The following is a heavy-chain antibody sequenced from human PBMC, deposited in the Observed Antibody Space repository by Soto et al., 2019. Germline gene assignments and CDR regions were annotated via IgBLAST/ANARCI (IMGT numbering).Heavy chain of an antibody. CDR2: ISSTTNYI. J-gene: IGHJ4*02. Sequence: GGSLRLSCAASGFTFTRYSMNWVRQAPGKGLEWVSPISSTTNYIYYGDSMKGRFTISRDNAKNSLYLEMNSLRAEDTAVYYCARESEDLTSNFDYWGQGTLVTVSS. CDR3: ARESEDLTSNFDY. CDR1: GFTFTRYS. V-gene: IGHV3-21*06.